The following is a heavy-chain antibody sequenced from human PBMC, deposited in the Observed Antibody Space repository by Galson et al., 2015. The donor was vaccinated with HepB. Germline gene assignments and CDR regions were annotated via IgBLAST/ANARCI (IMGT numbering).Heavy chain of an antibody. CDR2: ISSSSSTI. D-gene: IGHD2-2*02. CDR1: GFTFSGYS. J-gene: IGHJ4*02. CDR3: AREGSRYCSSNRCYTAGLDY. V-gene: IGHV3-48*01. Sequence: SLRLSCAASGFTFSGYSMNWVRQAPGKGLEWVSYISSSSSTIYYADSVKGRFTISRDNAKNSLYLQMNSLRAEDTAVYYCAREGSRYCSSNRCYTAGLDYWGQGTLVTVSS.